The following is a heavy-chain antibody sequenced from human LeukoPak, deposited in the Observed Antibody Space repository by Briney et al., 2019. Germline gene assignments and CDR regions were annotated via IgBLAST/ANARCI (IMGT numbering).Heavy chain of an antibody. V-gene: IGHV4-39*07. CDR3: ARALNWFDP. Sequence: TSETLSLTCTVSGGSISTSNYYWGWIRQPPGKGLEWIGNIFYSGSTYYSPSLKSRVTISVDTSKNQFSLKLSSVTAADTAVYYCARALNWFDPWGQGTLVTVSS. CDR2: IFYSGST. J-gene: IGHJ5*02. CDR1: GGSISTSNYY.